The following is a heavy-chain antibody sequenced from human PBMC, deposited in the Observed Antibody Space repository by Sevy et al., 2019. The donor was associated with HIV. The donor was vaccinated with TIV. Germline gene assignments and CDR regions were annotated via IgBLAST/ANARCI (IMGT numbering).Heavy chain of an antibody. CDR3: ALERLSSNVAEYFQN. J-gene: IGHJ1*01. V-gene: IGHV3-30-3*01. CDR2: ISLDVGNQ. CDR1: GFTFNAFS. Sequence: GGSLRLSCAASGFTFNAFSMHWVRQAPGKGLEWVATISLDVGNQHYADSVRGRFTISRDNSQNALFLQMNSLRPDDTALYYCALERLSSNVAEYFQNWGQGALVTVSS. D-gene: IGHD1-1*01.